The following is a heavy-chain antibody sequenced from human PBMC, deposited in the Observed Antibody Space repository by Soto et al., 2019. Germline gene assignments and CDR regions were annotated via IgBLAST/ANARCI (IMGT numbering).Heavy chain of an antibody. CDR1: GFAFTNYG. CDR3: AATTSIAIGLRD. Sequence: QLQLVQSGSEVKKPGASVKVSCKTSGFAFTNYGFTWVRQAPGKGLEWMGWSSALNGFTNYAQDFQGRVTLTTDSSTNTAYMELRGLRSDEPAFYYCAATTSIAIGLRDWGKGTLVSVAS. CDR2: SSALNGFT. D-gene: IGHD6-6*01. V-gene: IGHV1-18*01. J-gene: IGHJ4*02.